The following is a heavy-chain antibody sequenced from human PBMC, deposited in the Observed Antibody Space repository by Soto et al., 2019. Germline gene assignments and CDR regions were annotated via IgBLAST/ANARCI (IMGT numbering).Heavy chain of an antibody. D-gene: IGHD2-15*01. CDR2: IYYGGST. V-gene: IGHV4-59*08. CDR1: GGSISNSS. CDR3: ARLVCGGGSCSHPDY. J-gene: IGHJ4*02. Sequence: KPSESLSLTCTVSGGSISNSSWSWIRQPPGNGLQYIGYIYYGGSTNYNPSLKSRVTISVDTSKNQVSLKLSSLTAADTAVYYCARLVCGGGSCSHPDYWGQGTLVTVSS.